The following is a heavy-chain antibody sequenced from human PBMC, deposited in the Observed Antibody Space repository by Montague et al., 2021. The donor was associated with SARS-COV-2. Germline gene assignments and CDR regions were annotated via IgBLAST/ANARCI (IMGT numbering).Heavy chain of an antibody. CDR3: ARIRAELWPNYYYYGMDV. CDR2: IDWDDDK. J-gene: IGHJ6*02. V-gene: IGHV2-70*01. D-gene: IGHD5-18*01. CDR1: GFSLSTSGMC. Sequence: PALVKPTQTLTLTCTFSGFSLSTSGMCVSWIRQPPGKALEWLALIDWDDDKYYSTSLKTRLTISKDTSKNQVVLTMTNMDPVDTATYYCARIRAELWPNYYYYGMDVWGQGTTVTVSS.